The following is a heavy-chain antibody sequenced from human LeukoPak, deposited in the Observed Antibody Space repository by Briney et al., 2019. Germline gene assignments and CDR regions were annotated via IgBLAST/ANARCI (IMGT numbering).Heavy chain of an antibody. D-gene: IGHD2-15*01. J-gene: IGHJ4*02. CDR3: ARKYCSGGDGYSNY. V-gene: IGHV4-39*01. Sequence: PSETLSLTCTVSGGSISSSGYYWGWIRQPPGKGLEWIGSIYYGGSTYYNPSLKSRVTISVDTSKNQFSLKLSSVTAADTAMYYCARKYCSGGDGYSNYWGQGTLVTVSS. CDR2: IYYGGST. CDR1: GGSISSSGYY.